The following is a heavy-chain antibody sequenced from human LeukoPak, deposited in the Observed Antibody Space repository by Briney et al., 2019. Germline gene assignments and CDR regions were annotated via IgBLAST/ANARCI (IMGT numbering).Heavy chain of an antibody. D-gene: IGHD1-26*01. J-gene: IGHJ3*02. V-gene: IGHV5-51*01. CDR1: GYSFTTDY. CDR2: IFPADSDT. Sequence: GESLKISCKGSGYSFTTDYIGWVRQMPGKGLEWMGIIFPADSDTRYSPSFQGQVTISADRSITTAYLQWNGLKAADTAIYYCARQRAWRELGAFDIWGLGTMVTVSS. CDR3: ARQRAWRELGAFDI.